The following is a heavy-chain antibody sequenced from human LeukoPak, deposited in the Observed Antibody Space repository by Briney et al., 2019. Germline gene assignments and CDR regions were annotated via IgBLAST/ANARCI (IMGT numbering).Heavy chain of an antibody. CDR3: ARDPLYYYDSSGADYFDY. CDR2: ISSSGSTI. D-gene: IGHD3-22*01. V-gene: IGHV3-11*01. CDR1: GFTFSNAW. J-gene: IGHJ4*02. Sequence: PGGSPRLSCAASGFTFSNAWMSWIRQAPGKGLEWVSYISSSGSTIYYADSVKGRFTISRDNAKNSLYLQMNSLRAEDTAVYYCARDPLYYYDSSGADYFDYRGQGTLVTVSS.